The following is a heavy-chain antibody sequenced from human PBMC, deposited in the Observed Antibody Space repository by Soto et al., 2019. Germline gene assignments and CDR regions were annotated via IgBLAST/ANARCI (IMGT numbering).Heavy chain of an antibody. V-gene: IGHV4-59*01. CDR3: AIFYSNYVFDY. Sequence: PSEILSLTCTVSGGSISTYYWSWIRQPPGKGLEWIGYIYYSGSTNYNPSLKSRVTISVDTSKNQFSLNLSSVTAADAAMYYCAIFYSNYVFDYWGQGTLVTVSS. J-gene: IGHJ4*02. CDR2: IYYSGST. D-gene: IGHD4-4*01. CDR1: GGSISTYY.